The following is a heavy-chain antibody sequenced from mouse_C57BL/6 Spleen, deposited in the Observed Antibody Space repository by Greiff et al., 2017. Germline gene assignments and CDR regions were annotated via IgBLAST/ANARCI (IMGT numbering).Heavy chain of an antibody. CDR1: GYTFTGYW. J-gene: IGHJ2*01. CDR3: ARGVGYFDY. Sequence: QVQLQQSGAELMKPGASVKLSCKATGYTFTGYWIEWVKQRPGQGLEWIGNIYPSDSETHYNQKFKDKATLTVDKSSSTAYMQLSSLTSEDSAVYYCARGVGYFDYWGQGTTLTVSS. D-gene: IGHD1-1*01. CDR2: IYPSDSET. V-gene: IGHV1-61*01.